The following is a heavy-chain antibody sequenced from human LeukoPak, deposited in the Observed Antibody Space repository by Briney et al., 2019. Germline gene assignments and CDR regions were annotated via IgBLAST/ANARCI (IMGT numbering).Heavy chain of an antibody. V-gene: IGHV3-48*04. CDR3: ARNLPAADY. J-gene: IGHJ4*02. CDR1: GSTFSSHT. CDR2: ISRSSDVI. Sequence: AGGSLRLSCAASGSTFSSHTMSWVRQGPGKGLEWVSYISRSSDVIYYADSVKGRFTISRDNAKNSLYLQMNSLRAEDTAVYYCARNLPAADYWGQGTLVTVSS. D-gene: IGHD2-2*01.